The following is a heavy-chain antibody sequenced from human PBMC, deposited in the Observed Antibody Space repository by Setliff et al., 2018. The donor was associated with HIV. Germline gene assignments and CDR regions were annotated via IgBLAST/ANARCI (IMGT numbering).Heavy chain of an antibody. CDR1: GYTFTSYY. D-gene: IGHD3-22*01. CDR2: INPSGGST. Sequence: ASVKVSCKASGYTFTSYYIHWVRQAPGQGLEWMGIINPSGGSTSYAQKFQGRVTMTRDTSTSTVYMELSSLRSEDTAVYYCAGGYYYYDSSGYIFFPGLPDYWGQGTLVTVSS. J-gene: IGHJ4*02. CDR3: AGGYYYYDSSGYIFFPGLPDY. V-gene: IGHV1-46*01.